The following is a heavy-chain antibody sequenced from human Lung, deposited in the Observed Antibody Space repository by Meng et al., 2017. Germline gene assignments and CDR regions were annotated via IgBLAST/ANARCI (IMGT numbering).Heavy chain of an antibody. CDR3: ARDIGQWLVQRDLDY. J-gene: IGHJ4*02. CDR1: GYTFTSYG. Sequence: QVQLGQAGAEVKKPGASAKGSCKASGYTFTSYGISWVRQAPGQGLEWMGWISAYNGNTNYAQKLQGRVTMTTDTSTSTAYMELRSLRSDDTAVYYCARDIGQWLVQRDLDYWGQGTLVTVSS. V-gene: IGHV1-18*01. CDR2: ISAYNGNT. D-gene: IGHD6-19*01.